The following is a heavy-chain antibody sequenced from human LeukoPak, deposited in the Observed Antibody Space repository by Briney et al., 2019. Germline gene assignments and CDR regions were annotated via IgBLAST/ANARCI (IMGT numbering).Heavy chain of an antibody. CDR2: IYYSGNT. V-gene: IGHV4-39*01. D-gene: IGHD5-18*01. CDR3: ASIYTAMVSFDY. Sequence: SETLSLTCTVSGGSISSSSYYWGWIRQPPGKGLEWIGSIYYSGNTYYNPSLKSRVTIFVDTSKNQFSLRLSSVTAADTAVYYCASIYTAMVSFDYWGQGTLVIVSS. CDR1: GGSISSSSYY. J-gene: IGHJ4*02.